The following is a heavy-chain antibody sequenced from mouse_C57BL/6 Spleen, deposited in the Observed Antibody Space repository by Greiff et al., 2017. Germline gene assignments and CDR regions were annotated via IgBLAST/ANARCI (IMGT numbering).Heavy chain of an antibody. CDR1: GFTFSDYG. Sequence: EVQRVESGGGLVKPGGSLKLSCAASGFTFSDYGMHWVRQAPEKGLEWVAYISSGSSTIYYADTVKGRFTISRDNAKNTLFLQMTSLGSEDTAMXYCARSGSSYGFAYWGQGTLVTVSA. V-gene: IGHV5-17*01. CDR3: ARSGSSYGFAY. CDR2: ISSGSSTI. J-gene: IGHJ3*01. D-gene: IGHD1-1*01.